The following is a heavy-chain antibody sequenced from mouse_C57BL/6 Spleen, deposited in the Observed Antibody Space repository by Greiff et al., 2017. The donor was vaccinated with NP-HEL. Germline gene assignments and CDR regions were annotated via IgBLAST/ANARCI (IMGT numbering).Heavy chain of an antibody. CDR2: ISGGGGNT. D-gene: IGHD2-14*01. CDR3: ARHEGRGYDPFAY. V-gene: IGHV5-9*01. Sequence: DVMLVESGGGLVKPGGSLKLSCAASGFTFSSYTMSWVRQTPEKRLEWVATISGGGGNTYYPDSVKGRFTISRDNAKNTLYLQMSSLRSEDTTLYYCARHEGRGYDPFAYWGQGTLLTVSA. CDR1: GFTFSSYT. J-gene: IGHJ3*01.